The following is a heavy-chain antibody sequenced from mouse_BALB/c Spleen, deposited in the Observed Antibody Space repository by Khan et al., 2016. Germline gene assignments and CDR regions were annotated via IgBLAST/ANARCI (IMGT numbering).Heavy chain of an antibody. J-gene: IGHJ2*01. CDR3: ARGGPNWDYFDY. V-gene: IGHV1S81*02. CDR1: GYTFTSYW. D-gene: IGHD4-1*02. Sequence: QVQLQQPGAELVKPGASVKLSCKASGYTFTSYWMHWVKQRPGQGLEWIGEINPSNGRTNYDEKFKTKATLTVDKSSSTAYMQLSSLTSEDSAVYYRARGGPNWDYFDYWGQGTTLTVSS. CDR2: INPSNGRT.